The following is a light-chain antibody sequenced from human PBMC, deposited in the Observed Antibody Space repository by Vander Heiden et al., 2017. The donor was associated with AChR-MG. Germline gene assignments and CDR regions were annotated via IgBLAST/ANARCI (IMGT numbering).Light chain of an antibody. CDR1: QSVSSN. J-gene: IGKJ1*01. CDR3: QQDDDWLRT. CDR2: GAS. Sequence: ETAMTQSPATLSVSPGERATLSCRASQSVSSNLAWFQQKPGQAPRLLIYGASTRATGVPARFSGSGSGTESTLTISSLQSEDFAVYYCQQDDDWLRTFGQGTKVEIK. V-gene: IGKV3-15*01.